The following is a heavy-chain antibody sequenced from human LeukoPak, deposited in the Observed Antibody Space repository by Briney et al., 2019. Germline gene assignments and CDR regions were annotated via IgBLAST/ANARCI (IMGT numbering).Heavy chain of an antibody. J-gene: IGHJ4*02. CDR1: GYTFTSYA. CDR2: INAGNGNT. D-gene: IGHD6-19*01. Sequence: VASVKVSCKASGYTFTSYAMHWVRQAPGQRLEWMGWINAGNGNTKYSQKFQGRVTITRDTSASTAYMELSSLRSEDTAVYYCASSTLSYSSGRAPFDYWGQGTLVTVSS. V-gene: IGHV1-3*01. CDR3: ASSTLSYSSGRAPFDY.